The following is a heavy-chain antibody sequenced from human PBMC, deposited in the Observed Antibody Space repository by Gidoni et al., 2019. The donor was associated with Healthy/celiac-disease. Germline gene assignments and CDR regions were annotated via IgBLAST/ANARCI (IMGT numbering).Heavy chain of an antibody. J-gene: IGHJ5*02. CDR1: GGSISSYY. V-gene: IGHV4-59*01. CDR2: IYYSGST. CDR3: ARGDFWSGYYTGIYWFDP. D-gene: IGHD3-3*01. Sequence: QVQLQESGPGLVKPSETLSLTCTVSGGSISSYYWSWIRQPPGKGLEWIGYIYYSGSTNYNPSLKSRVTISVDTSKNQFSLKLSSVTAADTAVYYCARGDFWSGYYTGIYWFDPWGQGTLVTVSS.